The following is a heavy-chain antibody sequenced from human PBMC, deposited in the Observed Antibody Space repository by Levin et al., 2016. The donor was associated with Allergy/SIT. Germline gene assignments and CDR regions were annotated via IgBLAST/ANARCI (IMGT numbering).Heavy chain of an antibody. V-gene: IGHV1-3*01. Sequence: ASVKVSCKASGYTFTSYAMHWVRQAPGQRLEWMGWINAGNGNTKYSQKFQGRVTITRDTSASTAYMELSSLRSEDTAVYYCARDPYCTNGVCYREYYFDYWGQGTLVTVSS. CDR2: INAGNGNT. CDR3: ARDPYCTNGVCYREYYFDY. J-gene: IGHJ4*02. D-gene: IGHD2-8*01. CDR1: GYTFTSYA.